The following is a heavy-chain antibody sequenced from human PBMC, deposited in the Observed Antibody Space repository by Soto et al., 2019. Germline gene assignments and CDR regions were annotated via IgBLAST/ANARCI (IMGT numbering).Heavy chain of an antibody. J-gene: IGHJ5*02. Sequence: SETLSLTCTVSGGSISSYYWSWIRQPPGKGLEWIGYIYYSGSTNYNPSLKSRVTISVDTSKNQFSLKLSSVTAADTAVYYCARGIEAAAGKIDPWGQGTLVTVSS. CDR2: IYYSGST. V-gene: IGHV4-59*01. CDR3: ARGIEAAAGKIDP. CDR1: GGSISSYY. D-gene: IGHD6-13*01.